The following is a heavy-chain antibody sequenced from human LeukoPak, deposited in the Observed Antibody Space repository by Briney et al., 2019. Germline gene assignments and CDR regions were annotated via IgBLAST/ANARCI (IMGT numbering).Heavy chain of an antibody. D-gene: IGHD3-22*01. V-gene: IGHV4-39*07. Sequence: PSETLSLTCTVSGGSISSSSYYWGWIRQPPGKGLEWIGSIYYSGSTYYNPSLKSRVTISVDTSKNQFSLKLSSVTAADTAVYYCARVIAGYYDSSGYPYYYYGMDVWGQGTTVTVSS. CDR1: GGSISSSSYY. J-gene: IGHJ6*02. CDR3: ARVIAGYYDSSGYPYYYYGMDV. CDR2: IYYSGST.